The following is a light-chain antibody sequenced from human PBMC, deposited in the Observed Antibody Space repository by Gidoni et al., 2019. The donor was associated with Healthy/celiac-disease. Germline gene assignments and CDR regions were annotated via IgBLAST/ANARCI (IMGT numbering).Light chain of an antibody. CDR2: DAS. V-gene: IGKV3-11*01. CDR3: QQRRT. CDR1: QSVSRY. J-gene: IGKJ1*01. Sequence: EIVLTQSPATLSLSPGERATLSCRASQSVSRYLAWYQQKPGQAPRLLSYDASNRATGIPARFSGSGYGTDFTLTISSLEPEDFAVYYCQQRRTFGQGTKVEIK.